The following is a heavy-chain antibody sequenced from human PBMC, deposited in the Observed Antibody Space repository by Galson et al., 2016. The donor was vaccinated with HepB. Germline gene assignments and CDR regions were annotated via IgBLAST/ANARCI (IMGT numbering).Heavy chain of an antibody. CDR2: ISGSGGST. D-gene: IGHD2-21*01. V-gene: IGHV3-23*01. Sequence: SLRLSCAASGFTFSSYAMSWVRQAPGKGLEWVSAISGSGGSTYYADSVKGRFTISSDNSKNTLYLQMNSLRAEDTAVYYCAKIHLAYCGGDCYLFDYCGQGTLVTVSS. CDR1: GFTFSSYA. CDR3: AKIHLAYCGGDCYLFDY. J-gene: IGHJ4*02.